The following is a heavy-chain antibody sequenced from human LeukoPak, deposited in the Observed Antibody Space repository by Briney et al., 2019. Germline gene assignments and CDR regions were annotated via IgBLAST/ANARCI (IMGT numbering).Heavy chain of an antibody. CDR3: ARDYTPHGYSSSWSDY. V-gene: IGHV1-18*01. CDR1: NYTFITYG. J-gene: IGHJ4*02. CDR2: ISAYNGNT. Sequence: ASVKVSCKASNYTFITYGISWVRQAPGQGLEWMGWISAYNGNTNYAQKLQGRVTMTTDTSTSTAYMELRSLRSDDTAVYYCARDYTPHGYSSSWSDYWGQGTLVTVSS. D-gene: IGHD6-13*01.